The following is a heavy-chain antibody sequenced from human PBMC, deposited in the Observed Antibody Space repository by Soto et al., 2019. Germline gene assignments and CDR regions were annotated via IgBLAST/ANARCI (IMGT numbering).Heavy chain of an antibody. Sequence: GGSLRVSWAASGFTFSSSAMTWVRQAPGKGLEWVSSISGSGGSTYYAGSVEGRFAISRDNSRNTVHLQLNSLRVDDTAVYYCAKESTVGPPGDYFESWGQGT. CDR3: AKESTVGPPGDYFES. J-gene: IGHJ4*02. CDR1: GFTFSSSA. V-gene: IGHV3-23*01. D-gene: IGHD1-26*01. CDR2: ISGSGGST.